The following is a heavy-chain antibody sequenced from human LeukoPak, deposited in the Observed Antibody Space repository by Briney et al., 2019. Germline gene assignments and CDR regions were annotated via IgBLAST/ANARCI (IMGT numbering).Heavy chain of an antibody. CDR2: ISGSGGST. Sequence: PGRSLRLSCAASGFTFSSYGMHWVRQAPGKGLEWVSAISGSGGSTYYADSVKGRFTISRDNSKNTLYLQMNSLRAEDTAVYYCARDRTPDYDFWSGYYRGNWFDPWGQGTLVTVSS. V-gene: IGHV3-23*01. J-gene: IGHJ5*02. D-gene: IGHD3-3*01. CDR1: GFTFSSYG. CDR3: ARDRTPDYDFWSGYYRGNWFDP.